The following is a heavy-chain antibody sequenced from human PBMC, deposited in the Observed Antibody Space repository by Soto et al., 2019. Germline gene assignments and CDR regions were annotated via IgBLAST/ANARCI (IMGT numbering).Heavy chain of an antibody. CDR1: GGTFSSYT. CDR3: ARDLGTREGWFDP. D-gene: IGHD3-16*01. J-gene: IGHJ5*02. CDR2: IIPILGIA. V-gene: IGHV1-69*08. Sequence: QVQLVQSGAEVKKPGSSVKVSCKASGGTFSSYTISWVRQAPGQGLEWLGRIIPILGIANYAQKFQGRVTITADKSTSTAYMELSSLRSEATAVYYWARDLGTREGWFDPWGQGTLVTVSS.